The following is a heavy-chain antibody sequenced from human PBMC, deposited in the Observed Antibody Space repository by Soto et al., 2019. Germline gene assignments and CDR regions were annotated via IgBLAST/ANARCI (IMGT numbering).Heavy chain of an antibody. D-gene: IGHD6-6*01. CDR3: ARTIAARPYCYYYMDV. CDR1: GGSFSGYY. CDR2: INHSGST. J-gene: IGHJ6*03. Sequence: QVQLQQWGAGLLKPSETLSLTCAVYGGSFSGYYWSWIRQPPGKGLEWTGEINHSGSTNYNPSLKSRVAILVDTSKTQFSLKLSSVPAADTAVDYCARTIAARPYCYYYMDVWGKGTTGTVSS. V-gene: IGHV4-34*01.